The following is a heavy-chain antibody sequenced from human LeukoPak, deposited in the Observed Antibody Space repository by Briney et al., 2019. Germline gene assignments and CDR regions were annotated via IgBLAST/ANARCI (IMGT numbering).Heavy chain of an antibody. Sequence: PSETLSLTCTVSGGSISSSSYYWGWIRQPPGKGLEWIGIIYYSGSTYYNPSLKSRVTISVDTSKNHFSLWLSSVTAADMAVYYCAKHRGSFFEAFDIWGQGTAVSVSS. CDR1: GGSISSSSYY. D-gene: IGHD1-26*01. CDR3: AKHRGSFFEAFDI. J-gene: IGHJ3*02. V-gene: IGHV4-39*01. CDR2: IYYSGST.